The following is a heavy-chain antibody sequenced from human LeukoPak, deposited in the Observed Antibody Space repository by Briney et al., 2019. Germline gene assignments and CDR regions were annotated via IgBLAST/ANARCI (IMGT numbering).Heavy chain of an antibody. V-gene: IGHV1-2*02. D-gene: IGHD3-3*01. CDR2: INPNSGGT. J-gene: IGHJ4*02. CDR3: ARFRVEYDFWSGYYDY. Sequence: ASVKVSCKASGFTFTSSAMQWVRQAPGQGLEWMGWINPNSGGTNYAQKFQGRVTMTRDTSISTAYMELSRLRSDDTAVYYCARFRVEYDFWSGYYDYWGQGTLVTVSS. CDR1: GFTFTSSA.